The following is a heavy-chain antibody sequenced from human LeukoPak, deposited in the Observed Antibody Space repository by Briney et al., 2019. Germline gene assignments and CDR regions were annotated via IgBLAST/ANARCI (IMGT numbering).Heavy chain of an antibody. CDR1: GYSVTNYW. CDR2: IYPGDSDT. CDR3: ARWGRAVSGLSRHTFDY. J-gene: IGHJ4*02. D-gene: IGHD3-16*01. Sequence: GQSLKISCKGSGYSVTNYWIAWVRQMPGKGLEWMGIIYPGDSDTGYSPSFQGQVTISADKSISTAYLQWSSLKASDTALYYCARWGRAVSGLSRHTFDYWGQGTLVTVSS. V-gene: IGHV5-51*01.